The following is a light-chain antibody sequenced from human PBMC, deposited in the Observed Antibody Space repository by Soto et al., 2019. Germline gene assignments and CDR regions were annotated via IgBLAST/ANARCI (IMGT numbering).Light chain of an antibody. CDR2: GAS. CDR1: QSVASAY. V-gene: IGKV3-20*01. Sequence: IVLTQSPDTLSLSPGERATLSCRASQSVASAYLAWYQHKPGQAPRLLIYGASSRATGIPDRISGSGSGTDFTLTISRLEPEDFAVYYCQQYGGSRWTFGQGTKVEAK. CDR3: QQYGGSRWT. J-gene: IGKJ1*01.